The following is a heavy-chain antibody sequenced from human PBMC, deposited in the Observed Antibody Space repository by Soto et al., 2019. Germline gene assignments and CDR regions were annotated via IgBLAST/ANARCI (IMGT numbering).Heavy chain of an antibody. CDR1: EGTFSSYT. CDR3: ARGPYCGGDCYGWFDP. D-gene: IGHD2-21*02. CDR2: IIPILGIA. J-gene: IGHJ5*02. Sequence: QVQLVQSGAEVKKPGSSVKVSCKASEGTFSSYTISWVRQAPGQGLEWMGRIIPILGIANYAQKFQGRVTITADKSTSTAYMELSSLRSEDTAVYYCARGPYCGGDCYGWFDPWGQGTLVTVSS. V-gene: IGHV1-69*02.